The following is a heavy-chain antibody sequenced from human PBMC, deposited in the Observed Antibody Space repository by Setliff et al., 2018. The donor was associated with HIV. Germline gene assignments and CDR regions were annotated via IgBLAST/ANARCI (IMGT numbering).Heavy chain of an antibody. J-gene: IGHJ4*02. Sequence: LSLTCTVSSDSIRFYYWTWIRQPPGKGLEWIGNVYYTGSTNYNPSLKSRITIPIDTSKSQFPLTLTSVAAADTAVYYCARDSGGYNYGFSVGSFDYWGQGALVTVSS. D-gene: IGHD5-18*01. CDR2: VYYTGST. CDR3: ARDSGGYNYGFSVGSFDY. CDR1: SDSIRFYY. V-gene: IGHV4-59*01.